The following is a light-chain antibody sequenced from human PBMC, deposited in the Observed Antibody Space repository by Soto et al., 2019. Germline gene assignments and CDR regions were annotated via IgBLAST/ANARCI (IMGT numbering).Light chain of an antibody. V-gene: IGLV4-69*01. CDR1: RGHSSYA. Sequence: QSVLTQSPSASASLGASVKLTCTLSRGHSSYAIAWHQQHPEKGPRYLMKLNSDGSHSKGDGIPDRFSGSSSGAERYLTISSLQSEDEADYYCQTWGTGTVVFGGGTKLTVL. CDR3: QTWGTGTVV. J-gene: IGLJ2*01. CDR2: LNSDGSH.